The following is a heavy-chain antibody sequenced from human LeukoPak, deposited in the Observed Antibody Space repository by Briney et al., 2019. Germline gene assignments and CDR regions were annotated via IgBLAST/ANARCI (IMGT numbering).Heavy chain of an antibody. J-gene: IGHJ3*02. V-gene: IGHV4-4*07. CDR3: ARDPGDYYDSSGYFDAFDI. Sequence: SETLSLTCTVSGGSISSYYWSWIRQPAGKGLEWIGRIYTSGSTNYNPSLKSRVTMSVDTSKNQFSLKLSSVTAADTAVYYCARDPGDYYDSSGYFDAFDIWGQGTMVTVSS. D-gene: IGHD3-22*01. CDR1: GGSISSYY. CDR2: IYTSGST.